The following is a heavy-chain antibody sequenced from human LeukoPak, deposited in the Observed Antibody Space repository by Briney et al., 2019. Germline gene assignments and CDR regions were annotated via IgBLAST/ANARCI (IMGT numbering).Heavy chain of an antibody. CDR1: GISISSTTYY. Sequence: SETLSLTCNVTGISISSTTYYWGWIRQPPGKGLEWIGYIYYSGSTNYNPSLKSRVTISVDTSKNQFSLKLSSVTAADPAVYYCARFSSYYYYMDVWGKGTTVTISS. J-gene: IGHJ6*03. V-gene: IGHV4-61*05. CDR2: IYYSGST. D-gene: IGHD2/OR15-2a*01. CDR3: ARFSSYYYYMDV.